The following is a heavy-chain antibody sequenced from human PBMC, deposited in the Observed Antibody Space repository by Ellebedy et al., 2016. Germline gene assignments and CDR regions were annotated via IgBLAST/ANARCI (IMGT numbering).Heavy chain of an antibody. CDR3: ARGLGEPSWFDP. CDR1: DGSISSRTYY. J-gene: IGHJ5*02. D-gene: IGHD1-26*01. CDR2: VYYSGST. V-gene: IGHV4-39*01. Sequence: SETLSLXXTISDGSISSRTYYWGWIRQPPGKGLEWIGNVYYSGSTYYNTSLKSRVTISVDTSKNQFSLRLSSVTAADTAVYYCARGLGEPSWFDPWGQGTLVTVFS.